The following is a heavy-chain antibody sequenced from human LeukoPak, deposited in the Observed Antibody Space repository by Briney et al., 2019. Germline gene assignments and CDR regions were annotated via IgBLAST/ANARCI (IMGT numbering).Heavy chain of an antibody. D-gene: IGHD3-16*01. CDR2: IRGGGANP. V-gene: IGHV3-NL1*01. CDR3: AKMSLSYGNDAFDI. J-gene: IGHJ3*02. Sequence: GGSLRLSCAASGITFRSYGMHWVRQAPGKGLQWVSSIRGGGANPTYIESVKGRFTISRDNSKNTLYLQMSSLRAEDTAVYYCAKMSLSYGNDAFDIWGQGTMVTVSS. CDR1: GITFRSYG.